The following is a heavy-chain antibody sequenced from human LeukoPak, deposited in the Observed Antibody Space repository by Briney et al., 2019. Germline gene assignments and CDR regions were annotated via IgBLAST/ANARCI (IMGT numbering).Heavy chain of an antibody. Sequence: GGSLRLSCAAPGFTFSSYSMNWVRQAPGKGLEWVSYISSSSSTIYYADSVKGRFTISRDNAKNSLYLQMNSLRAEDTAVYYCARDQVWYDSSGYYYGNGYWGQGTLVTVSS. J-gene: IGHJ4*02. D-gene: IGHD3-22*01. V-gene: IGHV3-48*01. CDR2: ISSSSSTI. CDR3: ARDQVWYDSSGYYYGNGY. CDR1: GFTFSSYS.